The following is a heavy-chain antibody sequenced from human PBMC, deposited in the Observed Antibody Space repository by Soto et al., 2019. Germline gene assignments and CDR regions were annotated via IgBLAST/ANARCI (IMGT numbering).Heavy chain of an antibody. CDR1: GGSISSSSYY. Sequence: SETLSLTCTVSGGSISSSSYYWGWIRQPPGKGLEWIGSIYYSGSTYYNPSLKSRVTISVGTSKNQFSLKLSSVTAADTAVYYCARLLQTYYYDSSGYYQMYYFDYWGQGTLVTVSS. V-gene: IGHV4-39*01. CDR2: IYYSGST. CDR3: ARLLQTYYYDSSGYYQMYYFDY. J-gene: IGHJ4*02. D-gene: IGHD3-22*01.